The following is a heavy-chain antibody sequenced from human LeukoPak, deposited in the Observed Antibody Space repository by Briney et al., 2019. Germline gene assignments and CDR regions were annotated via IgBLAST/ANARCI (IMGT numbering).Heavy chain of an antibody. V-gene: IGHV3-7*01. D-gene: IGHD3-16*01. CDR2: IKPDGSEK. J-gene: IGHJ4*02. CDR3: GRDRFGGTDY. CDR1: GFTFSSSW. Sequence: PGGSLRLSCAASGFTFSSSWMSWVRQAPGKGLEWVANIKPDGSEKYYVDSVKGRFAISRDNAKNSLYLQMNSLRAEDTAVYYCGRDRFGGTDYWGKGTLVTVSS.